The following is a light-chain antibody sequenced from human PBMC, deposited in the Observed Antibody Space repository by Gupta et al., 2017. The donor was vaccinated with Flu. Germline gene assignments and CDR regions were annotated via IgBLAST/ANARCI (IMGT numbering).Light chain of an antibody. J-gene: IGLJ1*01. CDR2: SNN. Sequence: QSVLTQPPSASGTPGQRVIISCPGSSSNIGSNTVNWYQPLPGTAPKLLIYSNNQRPSGVPDRFSGSKSGTSASLAISGLQSEDEADYYCAAWDDSLNGYVFGTGTKVTVL. CDR1: SSNIGSNT. V-gene: IGLV1-44*01. CDR3: AAWDDSLNGYV.